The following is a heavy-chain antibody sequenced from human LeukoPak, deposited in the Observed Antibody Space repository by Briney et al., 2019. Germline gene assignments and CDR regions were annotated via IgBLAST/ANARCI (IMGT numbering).Heavy chain of an antibody. CDR3: ARDSGTTGEVKFDP. CDR1: GFTFSSYA. J-gene: IGHJ5*02. D-gene: IGHD3-10*01. CDR2: IYHSGST. V-gene: IGHV4-38-2*02. Sequence: GSLRLSCAASGFTFSSYAMSWVRQAPGKGLEWIGSIYHSGSTYYNPSLKSRVTISVDTSKNQFSLKLRSVTAADTAVYYCARDSGTTGEVKFDPWGQGTLVTVSS.